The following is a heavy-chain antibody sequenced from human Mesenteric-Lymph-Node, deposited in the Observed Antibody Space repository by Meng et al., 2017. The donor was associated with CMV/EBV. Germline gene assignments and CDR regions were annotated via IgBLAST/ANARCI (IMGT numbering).Heavy chain of an antibody. D-gene: IGHD2-2*02. J-gene: IGHJ6*02. CDR2: VSYDGSKQ. Sequence: GGSLRLSCAASDFTFSRHGMHWVRQGPGKGLGWAAVVSYDGSKQYYADSVKGRCIISRDNSKNTLYLQMNSLRADDTAVYYCARYTTNYGLDFWGQGTTVTVSS. CDR3: ARYTTNYGLDF. CDR1: DFTFSRHG. V-gene: IGHV3-33*01.